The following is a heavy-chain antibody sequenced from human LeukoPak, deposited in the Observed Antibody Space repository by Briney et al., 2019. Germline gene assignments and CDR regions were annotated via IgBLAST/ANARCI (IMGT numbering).Heavy chain of an antibody. CDR2: INHSGST. CDR3: AREFQYYDILTGYRYYFDY. Sequence: PSETLSLTCAVYGGSFSGYYWSWIRQPPGKGLEWIGEINHSGSTNYNPSLKSRVTISVDTSKNQFSLKLSSVTAADTAVYYCAREFQYYDILTGYRYYFDYWGQGTLVTVSS. D-gene: IGHD3-9*01. V-gene: IGHV4-34*01. J-gene: IGHJ4*02. CDR1: GGSFSGYY.